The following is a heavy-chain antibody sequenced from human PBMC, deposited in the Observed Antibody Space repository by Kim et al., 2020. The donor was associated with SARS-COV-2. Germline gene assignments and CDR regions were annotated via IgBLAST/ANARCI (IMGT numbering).Heavy chain of an antibody. CDR1: GFTFSSYA. CDR3: ATTSSSWYDYYFDY. J-gene: IGHJ4*02. CDR2: ISYDGSNK. D-gene: IGHD6-13*01. Sequence: GGSLRLSCAASGFTFSSYAMHWVRQAPGKGLEWVAVISYDGSNKYYADSVKGRFTISRDNSKNTLYLQMNSLRAEDTAVYYCATTSSSWYDYYFDYWGQG. V-gene: IGHV3-30*04.